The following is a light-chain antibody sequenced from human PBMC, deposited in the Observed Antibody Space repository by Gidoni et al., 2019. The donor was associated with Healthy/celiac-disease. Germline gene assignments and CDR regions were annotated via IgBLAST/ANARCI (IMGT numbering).Light chain of an antibody. Sequence: DIQMTQSPSSLSASVGARVTITCQASQDISNYLNWYQQKPGKAPKLLIYDASNLETGVPSRFSGSGSGTDFTFTISSLQPEDIATYYCQQYDNLHITFGQGTRLEIK. V-gene: IGKV1-33*01. J-gene: IGKJ5*01. CDR3: QQYDNLHIT. CDR1: QDISNY. CDR2: DAS.